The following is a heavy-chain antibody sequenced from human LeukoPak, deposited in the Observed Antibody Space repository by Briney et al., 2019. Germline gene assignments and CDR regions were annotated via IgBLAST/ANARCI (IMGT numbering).Heavy chain of an antibody. V-gene: IGHV4-59*01. CDR3: ARGVPYGPSYEFFGY. CDR2: IYYSGST. CDR1: GGSITNYY. J-gene: IGHJ4*02. D-gene: IGHD3-10*01. Sequence: PSETLSLTCTVSGGSITNYYWSWIRQPPGKGLECIGYIYYSGSTNYNPSLKSRVTISLHTSKNQFSLKLNSVTAADTAVYYCARGVPYGPSYEFFGYWGQGTLVTVSS.